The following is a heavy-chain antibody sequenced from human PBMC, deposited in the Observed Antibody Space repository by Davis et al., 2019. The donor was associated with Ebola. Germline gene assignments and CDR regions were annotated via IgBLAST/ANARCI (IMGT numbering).Heavy chain of an antibody. V-gene: IGHV3-7*03. D-gene: IGHD5-18*01. CDR3: AKESGYSYGLGWFDP. Sequence: GESLKISCAASGFTFSSHWMSWVRQAPGKGLEWVANIKQDVSEKHYVDAVKGRFTISRDNAKNALYLQMNSLRAEDTAVYYCAKESGYSYGLGWFDPWGQGTLVTVSS. J-gene: IGHJ5*02. CDR1: GFTFSSHW. CDR2: IKQDVSEK.